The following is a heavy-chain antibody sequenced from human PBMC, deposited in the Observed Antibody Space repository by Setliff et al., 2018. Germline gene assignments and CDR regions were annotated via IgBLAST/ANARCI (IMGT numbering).Heavy chain of an antibody. D-gene: IGHD3-10*01. V-gene: IGHV3-48*03. CDR3: AKNGFGVVALGVNNWFDP. J-gene: IGHJ5*02. CDR2: ISSSGSTI. CDR1: GFTFSSYE. Sequence: GGSLRLSCAASGFTFSSYEMNWVRQAPGKGLEGVSYISSSGSTIFYADSVKGRFTIARDNAKKSLYLQMNSLRAEDTAVYYCAKNGFGVVALGVNNWFDPWGQGTLVTVSS.